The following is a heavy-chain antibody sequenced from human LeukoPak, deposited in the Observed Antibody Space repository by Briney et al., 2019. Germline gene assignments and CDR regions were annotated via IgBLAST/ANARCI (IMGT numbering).Heavy chain of an antibody. J-gene: IGHJ4*02. Sequence: PGGSLRLSCAASGFTFSSYTMHWVRQIPGERPEWVSSISGDTTYIYYADSLKGRFTISRDNTNTSLYLQMNSLRAEDTAVYYCARALDEGARFDYWGQGTLVTVSS. V-gene: IGHV3-21*01. CDR1: GFTFSSYT. CDR2: ISGDTTYI. CDR3: ARALDEGARFDY.